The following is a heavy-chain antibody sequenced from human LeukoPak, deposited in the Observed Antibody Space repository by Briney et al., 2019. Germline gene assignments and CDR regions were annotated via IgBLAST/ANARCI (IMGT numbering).Heavy chain of an antibody. D-gene: IGHD6-6*01. J-gene: IGHJ6*03. Sequence: GGPLRLSCVASGFTFSIYEMNWVRQAPGKGLEWLSYIGSSDSTTHYADSVKGRFTISRDNAKNTLYLQMNSLRVEDTAVYYCSKGPRSSPLFYYMDVWGNGTTVIVSS. V-gene: IGHV3-48*03. CDR3: SKGPRSSPLFYYMDV. CDR2: IGSSDSTT. CDR1: GFTFSIYE.